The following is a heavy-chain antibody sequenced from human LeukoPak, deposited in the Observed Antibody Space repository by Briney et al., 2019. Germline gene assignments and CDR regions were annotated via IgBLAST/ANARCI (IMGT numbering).Heavy chain of an antibody. Sequence: SGGSLRLSCAVSRITFRNAWMSWVRQAPGKRLEWVARIRSKTEGETKEYAASVKGRFTISRDDSRSRLYLQMNSLKTEDTAAYYCATGVVTGTSRWGQGTLVTVSS. CDR1: RITFRNAW. CDR2: IRSKTEGETK. CDR3: ATGVVTGTSR. J-gene: IGHJ4*02. V-gene: IGHV3-15*01. D-gene: IGHD1-1*01.